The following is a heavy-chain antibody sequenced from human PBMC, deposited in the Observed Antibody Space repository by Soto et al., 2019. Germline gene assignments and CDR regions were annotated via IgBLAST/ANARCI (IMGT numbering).Heavy chain of an antibody. CDR3: ARGYYYGSGRPTPGGMDV. CDR2: ISTYTGNT. CDR1: GYTFTNYD. Sequence: QVHLVQSGAEVKKPGASVKVSCKASGYTFTNYDINWVRQAPGQGLEWMGWISTYTGNTNYAQKXQGRVTMTTDXXTXTGXMELRSLRSDDTAVYYCARGYYYGSGRPTPGGMDVWGQGTTVTVSS. V-gene: IGHV1-18*01. J-gene: IGHJ6*02. D-gene: IGHD3-10*01.